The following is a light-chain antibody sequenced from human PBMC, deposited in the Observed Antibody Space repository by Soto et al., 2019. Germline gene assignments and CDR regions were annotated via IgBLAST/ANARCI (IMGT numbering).Light chain of an antibody. CDR1: QSLVYSDGNIY. Sequence: DVIMTPSPLSLSVSLGQAASISFRSIQSLVYSDGNIYLSWFHQRPGKSPRRLIYKVSNRESGVQDRFSGSGSGTEFTLRIRTVEAEDVGVYYCMQGTHWPTCGQGTKVDIK. V-gene: IGKV2-30*01. CDR2: KVS. J-gene: IGKJ1*01. CDR3: MQGTHWPT.